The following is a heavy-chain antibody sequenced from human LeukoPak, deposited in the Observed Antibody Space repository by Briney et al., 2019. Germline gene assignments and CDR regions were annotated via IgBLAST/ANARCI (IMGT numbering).Heavy chain of an antibody. V-gene: IGHV1-69*05. CDR1: GGTFSSYA. Sequence: GASVKVSCKASGGTFSSYAISWVRQAPGQGLEWMGGIIPIFGTANYAQKFQGRVTITTDESTSTAYMELSSLRSEDTAVYYCARHTQYYDFWSGCLGYNWFDPWGQGTLVTVSS. CDR2: IIPIFGTA. D-gene: IGHD3-3*01. J-gene: IGHJ5*02. CDR3: ARHTQYYDFWSGCLGYNWFDP.